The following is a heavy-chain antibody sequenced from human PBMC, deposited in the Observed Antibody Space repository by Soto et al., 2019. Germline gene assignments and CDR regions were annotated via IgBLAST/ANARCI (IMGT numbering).Heavy chain of an antibody. CDR2: ISTHNGNT. CDR1: GYTFVSYG. Sequence: ASVKVSCKASGYTFVSYGITWVRQAPGQGFEWMGWISTHNGNTNYAQKFDDRVTMTTDTSTSTAYMELRNLRSDDTAVYYCARVQVVPAASWFDPWGQGTLVTVSS. J-gene: IGHJ5*02. CDR3: ARVQVVPAASWFDP. V-gene: IGHV1-18*01. D-gene: IGHD2-2*01.